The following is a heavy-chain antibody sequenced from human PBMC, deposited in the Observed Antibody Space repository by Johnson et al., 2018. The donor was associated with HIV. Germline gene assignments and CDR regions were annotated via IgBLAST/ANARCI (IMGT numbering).Heavy chain of an antibody. CDR2: ISYDGSNT. CDR1: GFTFSSYA. V-gene: IGHV3-30-3*01. J-gene: IGHJ3*02. D-gene: IGHD5/OR15-5a*01. Sequence: QVQLVESGGGLVQPGGSLRLSCAASGFTFSSYAMHCVRQAPGKGLEWVAVISYDGSNTYYADSVKGRFTISRDNSKNTLYLQMNSLRAEDTAVYYCARDRWSTIMGAFDIWGQGTMVTVSS. CDR3: ARDRWSTIMGAFDI.